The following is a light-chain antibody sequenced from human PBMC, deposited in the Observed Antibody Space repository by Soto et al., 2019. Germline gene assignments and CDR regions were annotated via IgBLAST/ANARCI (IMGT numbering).Light chain of an antibody. Sequence: EVVLTQSPGTLSLSPGERATLSCRASQSVSSTYLAWYQQKPGQAPRLLIYGASNRATGIPDRFSGSGSGTDFTLTIRRLEPEDFAMYFCQQYDVSPFTFGPGTKVDV. CDR2: GAS. CDR3: QQYDVSPFT. J-gene: IGKJ3*01. V-gene: IGKV3-20*01. CDR1: QSVSSTY.